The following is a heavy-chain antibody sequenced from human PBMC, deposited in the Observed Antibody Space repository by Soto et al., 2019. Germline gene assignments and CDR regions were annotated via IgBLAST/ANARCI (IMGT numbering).Heavy chain of an antibody. CDR2: ISNSGGGP. Sequence: EVQLLESGGGLVQPGGSLRLSCAASGFTFSSYSMSWVRQAPGKWLEWVSGISNSGGGPYYSASVKGRFTLSRDNSEKTRYLQMNTVGSDDTAVYYGANRVYHGDFDYWGQGTLVTVSS. D-gene: IGHD2-2*01. J-gene: IGHJ4*02. CDR3: ANRVYHGDFDY. CDR1: GFTFSSYS. V-gene: IGHV3-23*01.